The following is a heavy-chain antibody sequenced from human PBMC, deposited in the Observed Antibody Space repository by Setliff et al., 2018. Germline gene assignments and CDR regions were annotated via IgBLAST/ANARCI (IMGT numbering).Heavy chain of an antibody. CDR3: ERVSRTIVAARGFDY. D-gene: IGHD1-26*01. Sequence: ASVKVYCQASGYTFTSYDLNWVRQAPGQGLEWMGWINTNTGNPTYAQGFTGRFVFSLDTSVSTAYLQISSLKAEDTAVYYCERVSRTIVAARGFDYWGQGTLVTVSS. V-gene: IGHV7-4-1*02. J-gene: IGHJ4*02. CDR1: GYTFTSYD. CDR2: INTNTGNP.